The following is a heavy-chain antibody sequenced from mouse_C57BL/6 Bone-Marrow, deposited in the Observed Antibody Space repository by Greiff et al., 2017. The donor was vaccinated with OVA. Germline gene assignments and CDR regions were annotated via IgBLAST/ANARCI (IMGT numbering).Heavy chain of an antibody. V-gene: IGHV7-1*01. CDR1: GFTFSDFY. Sequence: EVQRVESGGGLVQSGRSLRLSCATSGFTFSDFYMEWVRQAPGKGLEWIAASRNKANDYTTEYSASVKGRFIVSRDTTQSILYLQMNALRAEDTAIYYCAREGPYYYAMDDWGQGTSVTVSS. CDR2: SRNKANDYTT. CDR3: AREGPYYYAMDD. D-gene: IGHD3-3*01. J-gene: IGHJ4*01.